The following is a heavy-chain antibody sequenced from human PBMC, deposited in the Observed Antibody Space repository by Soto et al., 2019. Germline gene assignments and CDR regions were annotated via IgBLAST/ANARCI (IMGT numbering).Heavy chain of an antibody. D-gene: IGHD2-15*01. CDR2: ISGSGGST. Sequence: EVQLLESGGGLVQPGGSLRLSCAASGFTFSSYAMSWVRQAPGKGLEWVSAISGSGGSTYYADSVKGRFTISRDNSKKPRYLQMHSLRAEDTDVFYCAKDMREIVVVVGATPGEGIYYWVQGSLVTV. CDR1: GFTFSSYA. J-gene: IGHJ4*02. CDR3: AKDMREIVVVVGATPGEGIYY. V-gene: IGHV3-23*01.